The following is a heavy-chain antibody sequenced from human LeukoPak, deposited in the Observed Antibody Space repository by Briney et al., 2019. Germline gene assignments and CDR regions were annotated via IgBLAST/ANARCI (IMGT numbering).Heavy chain of an antibody. J-gene: IGHJ4*02. Sequence: GGSPRLSCAASGFTFSNYWMTWVRQTPGKGLEWVANIKQDGSQKYYVDSVKGRFTISRDNAENSLYLQMNSLRAEDTAVYYCARGNWEPSDYWGQGTLVTVSS. CDR1: GFTFSNYW. CDR3: ARGNWEPSDY. V-gene: IGHV3-7*04. CDR2: IKQDGSQK. D-gene: IGHD7-27*01.